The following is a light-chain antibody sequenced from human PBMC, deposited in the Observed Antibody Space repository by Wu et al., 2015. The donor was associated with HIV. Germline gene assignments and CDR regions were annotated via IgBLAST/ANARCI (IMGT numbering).Light chain of an antibody. J-gene: IGKJ4*02. Sequence: SCRASQTVRSNYLAWYQXKPGQAPRLLMYGASSRATGIPDRFSGSGSGTDFTLTIRRLEPEDFAVYYCQQYADSPTFGPGTKVEI. V-gene: IGKV3-20*01. CDR2: GAS. CDR3: QQYADSPT. CDR1: QTVRSNY.